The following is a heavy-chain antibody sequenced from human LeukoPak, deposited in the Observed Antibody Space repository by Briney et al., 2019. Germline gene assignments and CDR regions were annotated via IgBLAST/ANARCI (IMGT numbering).Heavy chain of an antibody. V-gene: IGHV1-2*02. D-gene: IGHD3-22*01. Sequence: ASVKVSCKASGYTFTGYYMQWVRQAPGQGLEWMGWINPNSGGTNYAQKFQGRATMTRDTSISTAYMELSRLRSDDTAVYYCARVGYYDSSGYPYDAFDIWGQGTMVTVSS. CDR2: INPNSGGT. CDR3: ARVGYYDSSGYPYDAFDI. J-gene: IGHJ3*02. CDR1: GYTFTGYY.